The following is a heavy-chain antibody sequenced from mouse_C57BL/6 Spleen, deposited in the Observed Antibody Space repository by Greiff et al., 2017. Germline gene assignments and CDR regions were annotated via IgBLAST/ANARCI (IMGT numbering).Heavy chain of an antibody. D-gene: IGHD4-1*02. CDR1: GYAFTNYL. J-gene: IGHJ3*01. CDR3: ARSTGTRAWFAY. V-gene: IGHV1-54*01. Sequence: QVQLQQSGAELVRPGTSVKVSCKASGYAFTNYLIEWVKQRPGQGLEWIGVINPGSGGTNYNEKFKGKATLTADKSSSTAYMQLSSLTSEDSAVYFCARSTGTRAWFAYWGQGTLVTVSA. CDR2: INPGSGGT.